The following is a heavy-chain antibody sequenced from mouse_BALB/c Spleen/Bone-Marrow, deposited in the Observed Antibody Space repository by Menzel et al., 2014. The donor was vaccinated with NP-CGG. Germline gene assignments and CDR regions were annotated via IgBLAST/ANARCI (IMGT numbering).Heavy chain of an antibody. CDR2: IDPANGNT. J-gene: IGHJ3*01. V-gene: IGHV14-3*02. CDR3: ANYYYGSSLFAY. Sequence: VQLQQSGAELVKPGASVKLSCTASGFNIKDTYMHWVKQRPEQGLEWIGRIDPANGNTKYDPKFQGKATITADTSSNTAFLRLSSLTSEVTAVYYCANYYYGSSLFAYWGQGTLVTVSA. CDR1: GFNIKDTY. D-gene: IGHD1-1*01.